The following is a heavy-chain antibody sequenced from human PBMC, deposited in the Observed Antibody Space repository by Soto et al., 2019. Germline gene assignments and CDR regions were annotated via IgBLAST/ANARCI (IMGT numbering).Heavy chain of an antibody. CDR2: IYHSGSI. CDR1: NASISSRKW. J-gene: IGHJ3*02. CDR3: ASKFGELLDNAFDI. D-gene: IGHD3-10*01. Sequence: SETLSLTCTVSNASISSRKWWTWVRQTPGKGLEWIGEIYHSGSINHNPSLKSRVTMSVDKSKNQFSLKMTSVTAADTGVYYCASKFGELLDNAFDIWGEGPVVT. V-gene: IGHV4-4*02.